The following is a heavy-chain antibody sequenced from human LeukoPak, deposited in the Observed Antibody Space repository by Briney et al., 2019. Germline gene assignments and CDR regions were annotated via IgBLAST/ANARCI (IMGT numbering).Heavy chain of an antibody. Sequence: GGSLRLSCAASGFSFSNYWMSWVRQAPGKGLEWVANIKKDGSERYYADSVKGRFTISRDNAKNSLYLQMNSLRAEDTVVYYCTRVLVDRRSRGRWDPGVDYYYGMGVWGQRTTVTVSS. CDR3: TRVLVDRRSRGRWDPGVDYYYGMGV. CDR1: GFSFSNYW. D-gene: IGHD1-26*01. CDR2: IKKDGSER. V-gene: IGHV3-7*01. J-gene: IGHJ6*02.